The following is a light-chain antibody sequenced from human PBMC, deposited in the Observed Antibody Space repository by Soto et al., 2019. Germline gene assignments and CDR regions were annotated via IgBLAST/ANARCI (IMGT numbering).Light chain of an antibody. J-gene: IGKJ1*01. CDR2: DAS. CDR3: QQYNNWPPWT. V-gene: IGKV3D-15*01. Sequence: EFVLTQSPGTLSLSPGERATLSCRASQTVRNNYLAWYQQKPGQAPRLLIYDASSRATGIPARFSGSGSATEFTLTISSLQSEDFAVYYCQQYNNWPPWTFGQGTKVDIK. CDR1: QTVRNN.